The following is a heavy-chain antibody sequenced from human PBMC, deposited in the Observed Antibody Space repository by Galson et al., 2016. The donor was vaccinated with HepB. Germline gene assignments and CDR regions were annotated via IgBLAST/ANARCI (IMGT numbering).Heavy chain of an antibody. CDR3: ARGDYSASGSYYTDYHYGLDV. J-gene: IGHJ6*02. CDR1: GFIFSSFP. V-gene: IGHV3-64*02. CDR2: ISGDGSSA. D-gene: IGHD3-10*01. Sequence: SLRLSCATSGFIFSSFPVHWFRQAPGKGLEYVSAISGDGSSAFYADSVKGRFTISRDNSKNTLYLQMGSLRAEDMAVYYCARGDYSASGSYYTDYHYGLDVWGQGTTVTVSS.